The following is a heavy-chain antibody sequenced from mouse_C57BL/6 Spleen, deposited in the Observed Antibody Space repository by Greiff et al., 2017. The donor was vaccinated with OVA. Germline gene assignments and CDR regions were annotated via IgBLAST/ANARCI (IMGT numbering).Heavy chain of an antibody. D-gene: IGHD2-4*01. V-gene: IGHV5-17*01. Sequence: EVQRVESGGGLVKPGGSLKLSCAASGFTFSDYGMHWVRQAPEKGLEWVAYISSGSSTIYYADTVKGRFTISRDNAKNTLFLQMTSLRSEDTAMYYCAKSDYDTYYFDYWGQGTTLTVSS. J-gene: IGHJ2*01. CDR1: GFTFSDYG. CDR2: ISSGSSTI. CDR3: AKSDYDTYYFDY.